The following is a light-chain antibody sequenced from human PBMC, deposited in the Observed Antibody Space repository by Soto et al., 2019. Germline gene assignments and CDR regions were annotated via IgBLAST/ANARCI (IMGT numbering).Light chain of an antibody. V-gene: IGKV3-15*01. CDR2: GAS. Sequence: EIVMTQSPATLSVSPGESATLSCRASQSVGKNLAWCQQKPGQAPRLLIYGASTRATGIPARFGGSGSGTEFTITISSLQPEDFAVYYCQQYNNWPPEVSFGPGTRVD. J-gene: IGKJ3*01. CDR1: QSVGKN. CDR3: QQYNNWPPEVS.